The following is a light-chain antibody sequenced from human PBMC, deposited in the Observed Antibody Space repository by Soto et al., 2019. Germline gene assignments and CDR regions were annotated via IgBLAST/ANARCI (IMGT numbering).Light chain of an antibody. J-gene: IGKJ5*01. V-gene: IGKV3-15*01. Sequence: EIVLTQSPVTLSVSPGERATLSCRASQSVSSSYLAWYQQKPGQAPRLLIYGASTRATGIPARFSGSGSGTEFTLTISSLQSEDFAVYYCQQYNNWPPITFGQGTRLEIK. CDR3: QQYNNWPPIT. CDR2: GAS. CDR1: QSVSSSY.